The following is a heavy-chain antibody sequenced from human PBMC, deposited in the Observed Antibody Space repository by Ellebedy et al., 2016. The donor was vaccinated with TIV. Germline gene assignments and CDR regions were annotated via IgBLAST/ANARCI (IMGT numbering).Heavy chain of an antibody. CDR3: ARLVYDYSFSDY. V-gene: IGHV1-18*01. CDR1: GYTFTSYG. Sequence: AASVKVSCKASGYTFTSYGISRVRQPPGQGLEGMGWISAYNGNTNYAQKLQGRVTMTTDTSTSTAYMELRSLRSDDTAVYYCARLVYDYSFSDYWGQGTLVTVSS. CDR2: ISAYNGNT. J-gene: IGHJ4*02. D-gene: IGHD5/OR15-5a*01.